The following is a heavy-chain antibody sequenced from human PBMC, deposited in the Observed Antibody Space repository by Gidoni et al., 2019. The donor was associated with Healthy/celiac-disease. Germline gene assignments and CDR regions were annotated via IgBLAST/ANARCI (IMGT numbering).Heavy chain of an antibody. CDR3: ARMARYSSGPYYFDY. CDR1: GFSLSTSGMC. J-gene: IGHJ4*02. V-gene: IGHV2-70*15. CDR2: IDCDDDK. Sequence: QVTLRESGPALVKPTQTLTLTCTFSGFSLSTSGMCVSWIRQPPGKALEWLARIDCDDDKYYSTSLKTRLTISKDTSKNQVVLTMTNMDPVDTATYYCARMARYSSGPYYFDYWGQGTLVTVSS. D-gene: IGHD6-19*01.